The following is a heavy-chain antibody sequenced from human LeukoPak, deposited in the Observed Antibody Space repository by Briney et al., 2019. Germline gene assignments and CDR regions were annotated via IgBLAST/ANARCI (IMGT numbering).Heavy chain of an antibody. CDR1: GGSISSYY. CDR3: ARDQRGAVRGPHYGMDV. J-gene: IGHJ6*02. D-gene: IGHD3-10*01. Sequence: SETLSLTCTVSGGSISSYYWSWIWQPAGKGLEWIGRIYTRGSTNYNPSLKSRVTMSVDTSKHQFSLKLSSVTAADTAVYYCARDQRGAVRGPHYGMDVWGQGTTVTVSS. V-gene: IGHV4-4*07. CDR2: IYTRGST.